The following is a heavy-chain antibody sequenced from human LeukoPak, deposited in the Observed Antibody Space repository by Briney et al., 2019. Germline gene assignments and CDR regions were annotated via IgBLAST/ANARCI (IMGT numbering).Heavy chain of an antibody. CDR3: AREIRYGSGSYTETYYFDY. CDR2: IIPIFGTA. CDR1: GGTFSSYA. D-gene: IGHD3-10*01. Sequence: ASVKVSCKASGGTFSSYAISWVRQAPGQGLEWMGGIIPIFGTANYAQKFQGRVTITTDESTSTAYMELSSLRSEDTAVYYCAREIRYGSGSYTETYYFDYWGQGTLVTVSS. J-gene: IGHJ4*02. V-gene: IGHV1-69*05.